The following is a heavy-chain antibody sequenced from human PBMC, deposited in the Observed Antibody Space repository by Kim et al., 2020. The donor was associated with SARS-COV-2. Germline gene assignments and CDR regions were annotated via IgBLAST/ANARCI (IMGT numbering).Heavy chain of an antibody. Sequence: ASVKVSCKVSGYTFTDLSMHWVRQAPGKGLEWMGGFDPDDGETIYAQKFQGRVTMTADTSTDTAYMELSSLRSEDTAVYYCATGVAVAGRSSDYYYYYGMGVWGQGTTVTVSS. CDR1: GYTFTDLS. D-gene: IGHD6-19*01. V-gene: IGHV1-24*01. CDR3: ATGVAVAGRSSDYYYYYGMGV. J-gene: IGHJ6*02. CDR2: FDPDDGET.